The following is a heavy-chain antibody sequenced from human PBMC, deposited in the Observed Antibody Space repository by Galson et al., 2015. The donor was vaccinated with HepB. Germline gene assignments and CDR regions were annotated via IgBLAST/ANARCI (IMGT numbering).Heavy chain of an antibody. D-gene: IGHD3-22*01. J-gene: IGHJ3*02. CDR3: TTAAYYYDSSGYGAFDI. CDR1: GFTFSNAW. V-gene: IGHV3-15*01. Sequence: SLRLSCAASGFTFSNAWMSWVRQAPGKGLEWVGRIKSKTDGGTTDYAAPVKGRFTISRDDSKNTLYLQMNSLKTEDTAVYYCTTAAYYYDSSGYGAFDIWGQGTMVTVSS. CDR2: IKSKTDGGTT.